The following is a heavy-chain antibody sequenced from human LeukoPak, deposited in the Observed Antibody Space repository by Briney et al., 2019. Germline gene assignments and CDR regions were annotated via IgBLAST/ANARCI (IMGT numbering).Heavy chain of an antibody. D-gene: IGHD3-3*01. Sequence: SETLSLICTVSGGSISSYYWSWIRQPPGKGLEWIGYIYYSGSTNYNPSLKSRVTISVDTSKNQFSLKLSSVTAADTAVYYCASAQSQYYDFWSGYFAPVDYYYYYYMDVWGKGTTVTVSS. J-gene: IGHJ6*03. CDR3: ASAQSQYYDFWSGYFAPVDYYYYYYMDV. V-gene: IGHV4-59*01. CDR2: IYYSGST. CDR1: GGSISSYY.